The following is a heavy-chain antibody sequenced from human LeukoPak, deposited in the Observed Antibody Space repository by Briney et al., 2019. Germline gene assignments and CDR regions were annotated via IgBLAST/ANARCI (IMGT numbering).Heavy chain of an antibody. D-gene: IGHD3-22*01. J-gene: IGHJ4*02. Sequence: ASVKVSCKASGGTFSSYAISWVRQAPGQGLEWMGRIIPILGIANYAQKFQGRVTITADKSTSTAYMELSSLRSEDTAVYYCVREYYYDSSGFSFDYWGQGTLVTVSS. V-gene: IGHV1-69*04. CDR1: GGTFSSYA. CDR3: VREYYYDSSGFSFDY. CDR2: IIPILGIA.